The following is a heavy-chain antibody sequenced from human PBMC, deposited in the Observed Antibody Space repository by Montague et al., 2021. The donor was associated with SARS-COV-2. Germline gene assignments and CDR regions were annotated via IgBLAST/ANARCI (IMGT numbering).Heavy chain of an antibody. CDR3: VKDTGGVAGGFDI. V-gene: IGHV3-9*01. J-gene: IGHJ3*02. Sequence: SLRLSCAASGFTFGDYAMHWVRQAPGKGLEWVSGISWNSGVTGYADSVKGRFTISRDNAKNSLYVQMNSLRVEDTALYYCVKDTGGVAGGFDIWGQGTMVTVSS. D-gene: IGHD6-19*01. CDR2: ISWNSGVT. CDR1: GFTFGDYA.